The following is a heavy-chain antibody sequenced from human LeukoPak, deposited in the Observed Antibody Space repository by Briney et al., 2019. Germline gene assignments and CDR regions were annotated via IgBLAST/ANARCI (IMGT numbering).Heavy chain of an antibody. D-gene: IGHD6-6*01. CDR1: GFIVSSGY. CDR2: IYSGGST. CDR3: ATSSPSGY. V-gene: IGHV3-66*01. J-gene: IGHJ4*02. Sequence: GGSLRLSCAASGFIVSSGYMSWVRQAPRKGLEWVSVIYSGGSTYYADSVKGRFTISRDNSKNTLYLQMNSLRAEDTAVYYCATSSPSGYWGQGTLVTVSS.